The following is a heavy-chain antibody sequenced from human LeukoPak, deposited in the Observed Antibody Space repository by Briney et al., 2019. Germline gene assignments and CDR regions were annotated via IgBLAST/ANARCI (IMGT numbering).Heavy chain of an antibody. CDR3: AIHYYGSGSPLYYMDV. V-gene: IGHV1-18*01. Sequence: ASVKVSCKASGYTFTSYGISWVRQAPGQGLEWMGWISAYNGNTNYAQKLQGRVTITADESTSTAYMELSSLRSEDTAVYYCAIHYYGSGSPLYYMDVWGKGTTVTISS. J-gene: IGHJ6*03. CDR1: GYTFTSYG. CDR2: ISAYNGNT. D-gene: IGHD3-10*01.